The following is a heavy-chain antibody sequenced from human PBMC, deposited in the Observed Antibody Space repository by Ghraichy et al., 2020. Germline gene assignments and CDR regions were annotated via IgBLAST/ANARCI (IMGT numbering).Heavy chain of an antibody. D-gene: IGHD3-22*01. CDR3: AKALHYYDTSDYVYYFYGMDV. V-gene: IGHV3-23*01. CDR2: ILGSGVST. Sequence: GGSLRLSCAASGFTFSSYAMSWVRQAPGKGLEWVSGILGSGVSTYYADSVEGRFTISRDNSENTVHLQMNSLRAEDTAVYYCAKALHYYDTSDYVYYFYGMDVWGQGTTVTVSS. J-gene: IGHJ6*02. CDR1: GFTFSSYA.